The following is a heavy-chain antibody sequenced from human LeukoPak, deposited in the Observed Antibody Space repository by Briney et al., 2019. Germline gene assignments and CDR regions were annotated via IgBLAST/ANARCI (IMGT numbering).Heavy chain of an antibody. D-gene: IGHD5-12*01. CDR2: IIPILGIA. CDR3: ARDSGYGVPDY. V-gene: IGHV1-69*04. Sequence: SVKVSCKASGGTFSSYTISWVRQAPGQGLEWMGGIIPILGIANYAQRFQGRVTITADKSTSTAYMELSSLRSEDTAVYYCARDSGYGVPDYWGQGTLVTVSS. CDR1: GGTFSSYT. J-gene: IGHJ4*02.